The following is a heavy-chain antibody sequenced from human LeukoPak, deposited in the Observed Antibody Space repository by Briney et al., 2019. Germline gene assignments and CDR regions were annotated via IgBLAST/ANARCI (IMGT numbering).Heavy chain of an antibody. CDR2: MNPNSGNT. CDR3: ARAPYCSSTSCPLRTLRNWFDP. Sequence: WASVKVSCKASGYTFTSYDINWVRQATGQGLEWMGWMNPNSGNTGYAQKFQGRVTMTRNTSISTAYMELSSLRSEDTAVYYCARAPYCSSTSCPLRTLRNWFDPWGQGTLVTVSS. D-gene: IGHD2-2*01. CDR1: GYTFTSYD. V-gene: IGHV1-8*01. J-gene: IGHJ5*02.